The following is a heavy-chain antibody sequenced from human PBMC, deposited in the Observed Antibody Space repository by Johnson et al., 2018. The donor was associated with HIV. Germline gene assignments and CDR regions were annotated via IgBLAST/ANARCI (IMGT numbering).Heavy chain of an antibody. J-gene: IGHJ3*02. CDR2: INWNGGDT. Sequence: MLLVESGGGVVRPGGSLRLSCAASGFTFDDYGMSWVRQAPGKGLEWVSGINWNGGDTGYADSVKGRFTISRDNAKNSLYLQMNSLGAEDSAFYYCARERSLVCELLGAFDIWGQGTMVTVSS. V-gene: IGHV3-20*04. D-gene: IGHD1-26*01. CDR3: ARERSLVCELLGAFDI. CDR1: GFTFDDYG.